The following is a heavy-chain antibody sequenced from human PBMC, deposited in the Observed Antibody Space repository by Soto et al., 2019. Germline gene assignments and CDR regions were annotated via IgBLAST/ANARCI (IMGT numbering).Heavy chain of an antibody. CDR2: ISSTGRTI. J-gene: IGHJ4*02. CDR3: ARSYSSGWEFDY. V-gene: IGHV3-11*01. Sequence: GGSLRLSCGASGFTFSNYYMSWIRQAPGKGLEWVSHISSTGRTIYYADSVKGRFTVSRGNAQNSLSLKLNSLRVEDTAVYYCARSYSSGWEFDYWGQGTQVTVSS. D-gene: IGHD6-19*01. CDR1: GFTFSNYY.